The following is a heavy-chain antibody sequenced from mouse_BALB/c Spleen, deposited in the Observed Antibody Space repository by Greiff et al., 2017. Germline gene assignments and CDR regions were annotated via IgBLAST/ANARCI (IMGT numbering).Heavy chain of an antibody. V-gene: IGHV1-80*01. Sequence: VKLQESGAELVRPGSSVKISCKASGYAFSSYWMNWVKQRPGQGLEWIGQIYPGDGDTNYNGKFKGKATLTADKSSSTAYMQLSSLTSEDSAVYFCARGYDGYYFDYWGQGTTLTVSS. J-gene: IGHJ2*01. D-gene: IGHD2-3*01. CDR2: IYPGDGDT. CDR1: GYAFSSYW. CDR3: ARGYDGYYFDY.